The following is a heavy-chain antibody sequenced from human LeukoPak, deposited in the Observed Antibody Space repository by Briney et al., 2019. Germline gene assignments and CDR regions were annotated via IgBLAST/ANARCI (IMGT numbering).Heavy chain of an antibody. CDR1: GGSSSGYY. Sequence: PSETLSLTCAVYGGSSSGYYWSWIRQPPGKGLEWIGEINHSGSTNYNPSLKSRVTISVDTSKNQFSLKLSSVTAADTAVYYCARGRASRRYYYYMDVWGKGTTVTVSS. CDR3: ARGRASRRYYYYMDV. V-gene: IGHV4-34*01. CDR2: INHSGST. J-gene: IGHJ6*03.